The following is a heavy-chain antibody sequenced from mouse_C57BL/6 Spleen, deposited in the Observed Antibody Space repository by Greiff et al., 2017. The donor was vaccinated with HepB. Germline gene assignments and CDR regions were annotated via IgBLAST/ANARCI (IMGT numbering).Heavy chain of an antibody. CDR3: TRGGDGYYLAWFAY. Sequence: DVQLQESGEGLVKPGGSLKLSCAASGFTFSSYAMSWVRQTPEKRLEWVAYISSGGDYIYYADTVKGRFTISRDNARNTLYLQMSSLKSEDTAMYYCTRGGDGYYLAWFAYWGQGTLVTVSA. J-gene: IGHJ3*01. CDR2: ISSGGDYI. CDR1: GFTFSSYA. D-gene: IGHD2-3*01. V-gene: IGHV5-9-1*02.